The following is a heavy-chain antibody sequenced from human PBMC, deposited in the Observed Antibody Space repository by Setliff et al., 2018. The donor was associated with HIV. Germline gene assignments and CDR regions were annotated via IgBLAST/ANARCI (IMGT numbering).Heavy chain of an antibody. Sequence: PSETLSLTCTVSGGSISSGSYYWSWIRQPAGKGLEWIGHIYTSGSTNYNPSLKSRVTISVDTSKNQFSLKLSSVTAADTAVYYCASEVDNPRDAFDIWAQGTMVTVSS. CDR3: ASEVDNPRDAFDI. CDR2: IYTSGST. V-gene: IGHV4-61*09. CDR1: GGSISSGSYY. J-gene: IGHJ3*02.